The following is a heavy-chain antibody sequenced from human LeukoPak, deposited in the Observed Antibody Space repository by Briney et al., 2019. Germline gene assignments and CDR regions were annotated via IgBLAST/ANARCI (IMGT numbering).Heavy chain of an antibody. D-gene: IGHD3-10*01. CDR2: IKQDGSEI. Sequence: GGSQRLSCAASGFNFNSYWMSWVRQAPGKGLECVANIKQDGSEIYFVDSVKGRFTISRDNAKSSLYLQMNSLRGEDTAVYYCARARYGSGGYFFDFWGQGTLVTVSS. J-gene: IGHJ4*02. V-gene: IGHV3-7*04. CDR1: GFNFNSYW. CDR3: ARARYGSGGYFFDF.